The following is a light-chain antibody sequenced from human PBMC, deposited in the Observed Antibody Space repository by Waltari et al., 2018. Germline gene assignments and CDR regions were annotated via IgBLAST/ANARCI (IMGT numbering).Light chain of an antibody. V-gene: IGLV2-14*03. CDR2: DVS. CDR1: SSDVGGSNY. Sequence: QSALIQPPYVSGSPGQSITLPCTGTSSDVGGSNYVSWYQQHPGKAPKLMIYDVSNRPSGVSNRFSGSKSGNTVSLTISGLQAEDEADYYCSSYTSSSTPYVFGTGTKVTVL. CDR3: SSYTSSSTPYV. J-gene: IGLJ1*01.